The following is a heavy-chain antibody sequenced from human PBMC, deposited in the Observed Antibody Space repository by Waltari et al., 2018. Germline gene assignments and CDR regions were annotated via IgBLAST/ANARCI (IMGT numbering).Heavy chain of an antibody. Sequence: QMQLRESGPGLVKPSETLSLTCTVSGDSISDTTFYWAWIRQPPAKGLEWIGIIYSSGSTHYSPSLKSRVTISVDTSKNQFSMKLTSVTAADTAVYYCASLWVRVEYWGRGTLVSVSS. D-gene: IGHD1-26*01. CDR3: ASLWVRVEY. CDR2: IYSSGST. J-gene: IGHJ4*02. CDR1: GDSISDTTFY. V-gene: IGHV4-39*07.